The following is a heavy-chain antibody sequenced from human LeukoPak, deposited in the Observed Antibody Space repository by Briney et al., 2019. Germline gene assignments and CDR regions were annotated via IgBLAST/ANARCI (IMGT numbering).Heavy chain of an antibody. J-gene: IGHJ4*02. CDR2: ISYDGSNK. D-gene: IGHD3-10*01. CDR3: ARDLRFGGSTVFDY. Sequence: GRSLRLSCAASGFTFSSYAMHWVRQAPGKGLEWVAVISYDGSNKYYADSVKGRFTISRDNSKNTLYLQMNSLRAEDTAVYYCARDLRFGGSTVFDYWGQGTLVTVSS. V-gene: IGHV3-30*04. CDR1: GFTFSSYA.